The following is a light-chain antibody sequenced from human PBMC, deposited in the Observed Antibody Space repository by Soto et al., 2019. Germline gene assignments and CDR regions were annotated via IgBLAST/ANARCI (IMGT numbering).Light chain of an antibody. V-gene: IGLV1-47*01. CDR2: WSD. CDR1: TSNIGSNS. Sequence: QSVLTQPPSASGTPGQRVTISCSGSTSNIGSNSVFWYQQLPGRAPKLLIYWSDHRPSGVPDRFSGSRSGTSGSLAISGLRSEDEGDYYCAAWDYRLSGRLFGGGTKLTVL. J-gene: IGLJ3*02. CDR3: AAWDYRLSGRL.